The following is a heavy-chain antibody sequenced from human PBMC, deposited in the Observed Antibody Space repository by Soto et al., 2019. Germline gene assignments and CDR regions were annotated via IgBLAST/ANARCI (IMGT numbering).Heavy chain of an antibody. J-gene: IGHJ5*02. CDR1: GYTMTSYD. Sequence: ASVKGSCKGSGYTMTSYDVNWVRQEHGQGLEWMGWVNPNSGGTNYAQKFQGWVTMTRDTSISTAYMELSRLRSDDTAVYYCAREGYCSGGSCYSGWFDPWGQGTLVTVSS. D-gene: IGHD2-15*01. CDR2: VNPNSGGT. CDR3: AREGYCSGGSCYSGWFDP. V-gene: IGHV1-2*04.